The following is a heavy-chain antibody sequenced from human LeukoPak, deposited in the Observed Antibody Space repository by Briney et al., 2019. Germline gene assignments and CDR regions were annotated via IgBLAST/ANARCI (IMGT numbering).Heavy chain of an antibody. D-gene: IGHD2-2*01. CDR3: ARDPPSTSGWAPYFDN. CDR1: GYTYTNHG. V-gene: IGHV1-18*04. CDR2: ISAYNRDT. Sequence: ASVMVSCKASGYTYTNHGITWVRQAPGQGLEWMGWISAYNRDTRYAQNFLGRVTLITESSTNTAYMELRSLRSDDTAVYYCARDPPSTSGWAPYFDNRGQGTLLTVSA. J-gene: IGHJ4*02.